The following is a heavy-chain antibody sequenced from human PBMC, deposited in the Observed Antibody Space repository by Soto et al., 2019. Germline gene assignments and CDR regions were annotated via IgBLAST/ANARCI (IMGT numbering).Heavy chain of an antibody. CDR2: ISSSGSHK. D-gene: IGHD3-22*01. CDR1: GITFSNYY. J-gene: IGHJ4*02. CDR3: VGTYDGLDY. Sequence: EEQLVESGGGLVEPGGSLRLSCAASGITFSNYYMNWIRQAPGKGLEWVSSISSSGSHKFYADFVQGRFTISRDNARNSLYLQMNSLRAEDTAIYSCVGTYDGLDYWGQGTRVTVSS. V-gene: IGHV3-21*01.